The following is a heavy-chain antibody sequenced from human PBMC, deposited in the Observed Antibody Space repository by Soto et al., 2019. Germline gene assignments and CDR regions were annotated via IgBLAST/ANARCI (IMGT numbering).Heavy chain of an antibody. V-gene: IGHV4-39*01. Sequence: SETLSLTCTVSGGSISSSSYYWGWIRQPPGKGLEWIGSIYYSGSTYYNPSLKSRVTISVDTSKNQFSLKLSSVTAADTAVYYCARVLLWFGELLAYFDYWGQGTLVTVSS. CDR3: ARVLLWFGELLAYFDY. J-gene: IGHJ4*02. CDR1: GGSISSSSYY. D-gene: IGHD3-10*01. CDR2: IYYSGST.